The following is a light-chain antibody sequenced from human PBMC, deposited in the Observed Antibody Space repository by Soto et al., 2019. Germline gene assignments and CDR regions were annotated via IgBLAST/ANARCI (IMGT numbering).Light chain of an antibody. J-gene: IGLJ2*01. CDR2: RNN. CDR3: AAWDDSLSVLVV. V-gene: IGLV1-47*01. Sequence: QAVVTQPPSASGTPGQRVTISCSGSSSNIGSNYVYWYQQLPGTAPKLLIYRNNQRPSGVPDRFSGSKSGTSASLAISGRRSEDEADYYCAAWDDSLSVLVVFGGGTKLTVL. CDR1: SSNIGSNY.